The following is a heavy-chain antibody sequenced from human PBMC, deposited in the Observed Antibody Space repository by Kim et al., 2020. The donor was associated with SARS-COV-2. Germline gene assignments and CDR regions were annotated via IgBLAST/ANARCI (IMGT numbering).Heavy chain of an antibody. CDR3: ARETSTAYFDY. CDR1: GFTFSSHS. J-gene: IGHJ4*02. V-gene: IGHV3-21*01. D-gene: IGHD4-17*01. CDR2: ISYVVSQT. Sequence: GGSLRLSCAASGFTFSSHSFNWIRQAPGKGLEWVSSISYVVSQTYYTESVKGRFIISRDNAKNSVFLQMDSLRGEDTAVFYCARETSTAYFDYWGQGTLGTVS.